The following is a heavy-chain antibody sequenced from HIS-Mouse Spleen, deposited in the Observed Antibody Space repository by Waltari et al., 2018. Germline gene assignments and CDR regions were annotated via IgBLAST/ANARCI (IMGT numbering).Heavy chain of an antibody. Sequence: QLQLQESGPGLVKPSETLSLTGTVSGGSISSSSYYSGWISQPPGKGLEWIGSIYYSGSTYYNPSLKSRVTISVDTSKNQFSLKLSSVTAADTAVYYCAREIPYSSSWYDWYFDLWGRGTLVTVSS. V-gene: IGHV4-39*07. CDR3: AREIPYSSSWYDWYFDL. CDR2: IYYSGST. CDR1: GGSISSSSYY. J-gene: IGHJ2*01. D-gene: IGHD6-13*01.